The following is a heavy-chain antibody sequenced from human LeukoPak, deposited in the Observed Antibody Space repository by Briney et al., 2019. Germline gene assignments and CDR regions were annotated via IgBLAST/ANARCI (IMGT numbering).Heavy chain of an antibody. CDR1: GGSISSYY. Sequence: PSETLSLTCTVSGGSISSYYWSWIRQPPGKGLEWIGYIYYSGSTNYNPSLKSRVTISVDTSKNQFSLKLSSVTAADTAVYYCARGYYDFWSGGSPRYYFDYWGQGTLVTVSS. CDR2: IYYSGST. CDR3: ARGYYDFWSGGSPRYYFDY. V-gene: IGHV4-59*12. J-gene: IGHJ4*02. D-gene: IGHD3-3*01.